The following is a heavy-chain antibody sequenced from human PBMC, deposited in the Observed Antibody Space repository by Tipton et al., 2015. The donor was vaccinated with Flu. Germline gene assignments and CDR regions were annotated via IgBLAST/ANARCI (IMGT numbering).Heavy chain of an antibody. CDR1: GGSFSGYY. Sequence: LRLSCAVYGGSFSGYYWSWIRQPPGKGLEWIGEINHSGSTNYNPSLKSRVTISEDTSKNQFSLKLSSVTAADTAVYYCARLTIFGVVIIGNYYYYMDVWGKGTTVTVSS. CDR2: INHSGST. D-gene: IGHD3-3*01. CDR3: ARLTIFGVVIIGNYYYYMDV. V-gene: IGHV4-34*01. J-gene: IGHJ6*03.